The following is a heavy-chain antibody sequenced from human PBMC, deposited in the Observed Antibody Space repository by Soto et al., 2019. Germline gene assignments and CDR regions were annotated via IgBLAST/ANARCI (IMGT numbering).Heavy chain of an antibody. CDR3: ARGHGRFAH. CDR2: INHSGFT. V-gene: IGHV4-34*01. J-gene: IGHJ4*02. CDR1: GGSFTGYY. Sequence: SETLSLTCDVSGGSFTGYYWSWIRQPPGKGLEWIGEINHSGFTNYNPSLTGRVTISLETSKSQFSLKLSPLTAADTAFYFCARGHGRFAHWGQGTLVTVSS.